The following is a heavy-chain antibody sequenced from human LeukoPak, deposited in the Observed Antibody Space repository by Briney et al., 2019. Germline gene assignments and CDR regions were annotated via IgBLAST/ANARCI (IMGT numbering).Heavy chain of an antibody. D-gene: IGHD3-3*01. J-gene: IGHJ5*02. Sequence: PSETLSLTCTVSGGSISSSSYYWGWIRQPPGKGLEWIGSIYYSGSTYYNPSLKSRVTISVDTSKNQFSLKLSSVTAADTAVCYCARGYSYYDFWSGYYNLWFDPWGQGTLVTVSS. V-gene: IGHV4-39*07. CDR1: GGSISSSSYY. CDR2: IYYSGST. CDR3: ARGYSYYDFWSGYYNLWFDP.